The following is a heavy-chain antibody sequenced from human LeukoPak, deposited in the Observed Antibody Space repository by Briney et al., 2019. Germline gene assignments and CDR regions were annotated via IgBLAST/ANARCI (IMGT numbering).Heavy chain of an antibody. CDR3: ARDINSSWYGSDY. CDR2: IYSGGST. CDR1: GFTFSRYG. V-gene: IGHV3-66*01. J-gene: IGHJ4*02. Sequence: PGGSLRLSCAVSGFTFSRYGMHWVRQAPGKGLEWVSVIYSGGSTYYADSVKGRFTISRDNSKNTLYLQMNSLRAEDTAVYYCARDINSSWYGSDYWGQGTLVTVSS. D-gene: IGHD6-13*01.